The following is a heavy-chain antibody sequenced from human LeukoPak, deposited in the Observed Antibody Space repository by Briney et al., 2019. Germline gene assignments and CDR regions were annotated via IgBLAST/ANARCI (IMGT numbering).Heavy chain of an antibody. CDR2: ISPNSDGT. CDR3: ARDLRFGGNWFDP. Sequence: ASVKVSCKASGYTLTGYYIHWMRQAPGQGLEWMGWISPNSDGTNYAQKFQGRVTMTRDTSSTTTYMELTRLTYDDTAVYYCARDLRFGGNWFDPWGQGSLVIVSS. CDR1: GYTLTGYY. V-gene: IGHV1-2*02. J-gene: IGHJ5*02. D-gene: IGHD5/OR15-5a*01.